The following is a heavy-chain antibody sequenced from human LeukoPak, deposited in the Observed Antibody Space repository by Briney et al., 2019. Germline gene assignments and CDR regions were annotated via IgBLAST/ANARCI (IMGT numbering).Heavy chain of an antibody. D-gene: IGHD6-13*01. Sequence: SCKASGYTFTSYAMSWVRQAPGKGLEWVSAISGSGGSTYYADSVKGRFTISRDNSKNTLYLQMNSLRAEDTAVCYCAKAKYSSSWSNDYWGQGTLVTVSS. CDR2: ISGSGGST. CDR1: GYTFTSYA. CDR3: AKAKYSSSWSNDY. V-gene: IGHV3-23*01. J-gene: IGHJ4*02.